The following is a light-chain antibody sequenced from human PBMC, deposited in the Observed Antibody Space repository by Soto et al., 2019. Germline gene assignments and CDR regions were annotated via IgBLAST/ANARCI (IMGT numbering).Light chain of an antibody. J-gene: IGKJ2*01. V-gene: IGKV1-5*01. CDR3: QQYYSYPYT. CDR2: DAL. Sequence: DIQMTQSPSTRSASIGDRVTITCRARQIIGSSLAWYQHKPGKAPKLLIYDALTLQSGVPSRYSGSESGTEFTLTISSLQPGDSATYYCQQYYSYPYTFGQGTKLEI. CDR1: QIIGSS.